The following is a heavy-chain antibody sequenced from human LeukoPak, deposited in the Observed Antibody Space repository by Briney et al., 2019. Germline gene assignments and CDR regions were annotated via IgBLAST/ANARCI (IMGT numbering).Heavy chain of an antibody. Sequence: SETLSLTCAVSGGSISSSNWWSWVRQPPGKGLEWIGEIYHSGSTNYDPSHKSRVTISVDKSKNQFSLKLSSVTAADTAVYYCARVDVLRYFERDYYYYYGMDVWGQGTTVTVSS. V-gene: IGHV4-4*02. CDR2: IYHSGST. J-gene: IGHJ6*02. D-gene: IGHD3-9*01. CDR1: GGSISSSNW. CDR3: ARVDVLRYFERDYYYYYGMDV.